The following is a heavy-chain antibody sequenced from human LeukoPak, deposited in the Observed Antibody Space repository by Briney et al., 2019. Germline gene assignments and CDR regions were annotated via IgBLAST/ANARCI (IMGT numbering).Heavy chain of an antibody. CDR2: IVVGSGNT. CDR1: GFTFTSSA. J-gene: IGHJ4*02. D-gene: IGHD6-13*01. V-gene: IGHV1-58*02. Sequence: SVKVSCKASGFTFTSSAMQWVRQARGQRLEWIGWIVVGSGNTNYAQKFQERVTITRDMSTSTAYMELSSLRSEDTAVYYCAADPDSSSWYHYWGQGTLVTVSS. CDR3: AADPDSSSWYHY.